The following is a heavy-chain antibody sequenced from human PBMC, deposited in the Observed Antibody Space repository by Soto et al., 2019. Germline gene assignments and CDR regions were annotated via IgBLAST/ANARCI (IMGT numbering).Heavy chain of an antibody. J-gene: IGHJ4*02. CDR3: AKSGSGYYPLDY. Sequence: PSETLYITCTVSVGSISSGDYYWSWIRQPPGKGLEWIGYIYYSGSTYYNPSLKSRVTISVDTSKNQFSLKLSSVTAEDTAVYYCAKSGSGYYPLDYWGQGTLVTVSS. CDR1: VGSISSGDYY. V-gene: IGHV4-30-4*01. CDR2: IYYSGST. D-gene: IGHD3-22*01.